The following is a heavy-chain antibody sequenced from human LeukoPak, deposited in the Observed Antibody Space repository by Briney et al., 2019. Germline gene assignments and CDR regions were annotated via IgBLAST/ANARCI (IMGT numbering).Heavy chain of an antibody. CDR2: ISSSSSYI. CDR3: AREGLKNYDILTGYSNLNWFDP. CDR1: GFTFSSYS. Sequence: GGSLRLSCAASGFTFSSYSMNWVRQAPGKGLEWVSSISSSSSYIYYADSVKGRFTISRDNAKNSLYLQMNSLRAEDTAVYYCAREGLKNYDILTGYSNLNWFDPWGQGTLVTVSS. V-gene: IGHV3-21*01. D-gene: IGHD3-9*01. J-gene: IGHJ5*02.